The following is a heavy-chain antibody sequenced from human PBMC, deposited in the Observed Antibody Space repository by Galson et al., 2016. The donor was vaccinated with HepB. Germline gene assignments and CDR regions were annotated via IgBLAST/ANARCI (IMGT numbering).Heavy chain of an antibody. CDR1: GFTFSFYT. Sequence: SLRLSCAASGFTFSFYTMHWVRQAPGKGLEWVAVISYDGGNQHYADSVKGRFTISRDNSKNTLYLQMNSLRAEDTAVYYCARELIAVADDFDYWGQETLVTVSS. D-gene: IGHD6-19*01. V-gene: IGHV3-30-3*01. CDR2: ISYDGGNQ. J-gene: IGHJ4*02. CDR3: ARELIAVADDFDY.